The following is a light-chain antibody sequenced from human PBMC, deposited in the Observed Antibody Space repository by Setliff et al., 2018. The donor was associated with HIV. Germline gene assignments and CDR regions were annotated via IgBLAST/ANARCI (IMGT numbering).Light chain of an antibody. CDR2: EVS. Sequence: LTQPASVSGSPGQSITISCTGTSNDVGGYNYVSWYQQHPGKAPKLMIYEVSYRPSGVSNRFSASKSGNTASLTISGLQAEDEADYYCCSYTSSSTLVFGGGTKVTVL. CDR3: CSYTSSSTLV. CDR1: SNDVGGYNY. V-gene: IGLV2-14*01. J-gene: IGLJ2*01.